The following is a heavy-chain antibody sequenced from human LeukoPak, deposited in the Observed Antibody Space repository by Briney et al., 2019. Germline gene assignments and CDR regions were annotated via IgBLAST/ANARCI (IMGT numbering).Heavy chain of an antibody. J-gene: IGHJ4*02. D-gene: IGHD4-17*01. CDR1: GFTLSSYA. CDR3: VREDYGDYSILDY. CDR2: ISVSGNT. Sequence: GGSLRLSCAASGFTLSSYAMSWVRQAPGKGLEWVSAISVSGNTYHADSVKGRFTISRDNAKNSLYLQMNNLRAEDTALYFCVREDYGDYSILDYWGQGALVTVSS. V-gene: IGHV3-23*01.